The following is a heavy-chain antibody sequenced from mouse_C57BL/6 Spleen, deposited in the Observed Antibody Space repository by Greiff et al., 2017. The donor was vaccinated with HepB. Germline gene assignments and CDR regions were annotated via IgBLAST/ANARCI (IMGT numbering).Heavy chain of an antibody. CDR1: GFTFSDYY. J-gene: IGHJ1*03. Sequence: EVKLVESEGGLVQPGSSMKLSCTASGFTFSDYYMAWVRQVPEKGLEWVANINYDGSSTYYLDSLKSRFIISRDNAKNILYLQMSSLKSEDTATYYCAREPHYYGSSYPYWYFDVWGTGTTVTVSS. V-gene: IGHV5-16*01. CDR2: INYDGSST. D-gene: IGHD1-1*01. CDR3: AREPHYYGSSYPYWYFDV.